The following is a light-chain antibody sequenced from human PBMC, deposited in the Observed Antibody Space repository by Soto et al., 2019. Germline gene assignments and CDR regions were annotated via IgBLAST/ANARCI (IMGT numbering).Light chain of an antibody. CDR3: SAWDDSLNGYV. V-gene: IGLV1-44*01. J-gene: IGLJ1*01. CDR1: SSNIGSNT. CDR2: SNS. Sequence: QSVLTQPPSASGTPGQRVTISCSGSSSNIGSNTVNWYQQLPGTAPKLLIYSNSQRPSGVPDRFSGSKSGTSASLAIRGLQSEDEADYYCSAWDDSLNGYVFGTGTKLT.